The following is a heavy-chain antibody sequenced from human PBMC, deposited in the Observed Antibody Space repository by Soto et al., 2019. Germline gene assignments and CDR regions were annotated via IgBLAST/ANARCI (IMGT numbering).Heavy chain of an antibody. CDR3: ARDRGAVAATPAY. D-gene: IGHD6-19*01. Sequence: EVQLLESGGGLIQPGGSLRLSCAASGFTFSSYAMSWVRQAPGKGLEWFSAMSGSGGSTYYADSVKGRFTISRDNSKKTMYLQMNRARAEDTAVSYCARDRGAVAATPAYGGQGTLVTVSS. CDR2: MSGSGGST. J-gene: IGHJ4*02. CDR1: GFTFSSYA. V-gene: IGHV3-23*01.